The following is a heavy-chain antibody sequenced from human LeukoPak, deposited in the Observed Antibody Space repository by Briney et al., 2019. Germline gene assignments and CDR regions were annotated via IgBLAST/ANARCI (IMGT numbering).Heavy chain of an antibody. J-gene: IGHJ4*02. CDR3: ARDRWDIVVVVAAPEGYYFDY. CDR2: ISYDGSNK. V-gene: IGHV3-30*04. D-gene: IGHD2-15*01. Sequence: GGSLRLSCAASGFTFSSYAMHWVRQAPGKGLEWVVVISYDGSNKYYADSVKGRFTISRDNSKNTLYLQMNSLRAEDTAVYYCARDRWDIVVVVAAPEGYYFDYWGQGTLVTVSS. CDR1: GFTFSSYA.